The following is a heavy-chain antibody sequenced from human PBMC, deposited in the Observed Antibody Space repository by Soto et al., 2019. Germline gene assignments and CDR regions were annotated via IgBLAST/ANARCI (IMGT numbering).Heavy chain of an antibody. CDR1: GGSISSGDYY. D-gene: IGHD3-3*01. Sequence: PSETLSLTCTVSGGSISSGDYYCSWIRQPPGKGLEWIGYIYYSGSTYYNPSLKSRVTISVDTSKNQFSLKLSSVTAADTAVYYYAAGDFWSGYHAGWFDPWGQGTLVTVPS. J-gene: IGHJ5*02. CDR2: IYYSGST. CDR3: AAGDFWSGYHAGWFDP. V-gene: IGHV4-30-4*01.